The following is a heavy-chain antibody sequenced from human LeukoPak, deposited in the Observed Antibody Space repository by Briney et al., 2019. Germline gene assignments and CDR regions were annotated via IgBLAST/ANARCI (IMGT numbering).Heavy chain of an antibody. D-gene: IGHD3-22*01. CDR2: IIPILGIA. Sequence: ASVKVSCKASGGTFSSYAISWVRQAPGQGLEWMGRIIPILGIANYAQKFQGRVTITADKSTSTAYMELSSLRSEDTAVYYCARASGYYYDSSGYVPWGYWGQGTLVTVSS. CDR3: ARASGYYYDSSGYVPWGY. CDR1: GGTFSSYA. V-gene: IGHV1-69*04. J-gene: IGHJ4*02.